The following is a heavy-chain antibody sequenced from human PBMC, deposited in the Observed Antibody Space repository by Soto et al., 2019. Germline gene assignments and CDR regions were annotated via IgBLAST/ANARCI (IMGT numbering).Heavy chain of an antibody. D-gene: IGHD3-16*01. Sequence: EVQLVESGGGLVQPGGSLRLSCAASGFTFSTYWIHWVRQAPGKGLVWVSRINSDGSSTNYADSVKGRFTISRDNAKTPLFLQMNSLRAEDTAVYYCARDRSGGGRDMDVWGQGTTVTVSS. CDR3: ARDRSGGGRDMDV. V-gene: IGHV3-74*01. CDR2: INSDGSST. J-gene: IGHJ6*02. CDR1: GFTFSTYW.